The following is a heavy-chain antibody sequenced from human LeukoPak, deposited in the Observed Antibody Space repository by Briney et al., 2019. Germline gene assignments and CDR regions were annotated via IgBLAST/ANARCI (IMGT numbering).Heavy chain of an antibody. J-gene: IGHJ4*02. D-gene: IGHD4-23*01. CDR1: GYSISSTNW. V-gene: IGHV4-28*01. CDR2: IYYSGTT. Sequence: PSETLSLTCAVSGYSISSTNWWGWIRQPPEKGLEWIGYIYYSGTTHYNPSLKSRVTMSVDASKNQFSLKLSSVTAVDTAIYYCAKSVDGGNSPFDYWGQGTLVTVSS. CDR3: AKSVDGGNSPFDY.